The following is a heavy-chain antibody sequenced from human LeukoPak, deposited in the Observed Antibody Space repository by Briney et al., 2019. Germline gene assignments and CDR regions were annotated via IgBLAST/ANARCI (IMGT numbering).Heavy chain of an antibody. D-gene: IGHD1-14*01. CDR1: GGSFSGYY. V-gene: IGHV4-34*01. Sequence: PSETLSLTCAVYGGSFSGYYWSWIRQPPGKGLEWIGEINHSGSTNYNPSLKSRVTISVDTYKNQFSLKLSSVTAADTAVYYCASGPRSQGSEFDYWGQGTLVTVSS. CDR2: INHSGST. J-gene: IGHJ4*02. CDR3: ASGPRSQGSEFDY.